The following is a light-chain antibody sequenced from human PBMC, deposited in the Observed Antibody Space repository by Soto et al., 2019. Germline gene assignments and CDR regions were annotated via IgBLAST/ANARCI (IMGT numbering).Light chain of an antibody. J-gene: IGKJ1*01. CDR2: SAS. CDR1: QSVSSTY. Sequence: EIVLTQSPGTLSLSPGERATLSCRASQSVSSTYLAWYQQKPGQAPRLLIFSASSRATGIPDRFRGSGSGTDFTLTISRLEPEDFAVYYCQQYGSSPPEWTFGQGTEVEIK. CDR3: QQYGSSPPEWT. V-gene: IGKV3-20*01.